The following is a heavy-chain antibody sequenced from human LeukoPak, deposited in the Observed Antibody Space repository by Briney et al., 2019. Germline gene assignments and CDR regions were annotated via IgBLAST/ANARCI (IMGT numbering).Heavy chain of an antibody. Sequence: GGSLRLSCAASAFTFSSYAMSWVRQAPGKGLEWVSAISGSGGSTYYPDSVKGRFTISRDNSKNTLYLQMNSLSAEDTAVYYCAKDRIAAADYFDYWGQGTLVTVSS. D-gene: IGHD6-13*01. J-gene: IGHJ4*02. V-gene: IGHV3-23*01. CDR3: AKDRIAAADYFDY. CDR1: AFTFSSYA. CDR2: ISGSGGST.